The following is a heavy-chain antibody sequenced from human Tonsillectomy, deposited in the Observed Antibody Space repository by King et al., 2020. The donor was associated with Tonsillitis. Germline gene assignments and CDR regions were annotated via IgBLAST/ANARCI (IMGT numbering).Heavy chain of an antibody. J-gene: IGHJ3*02. D-gene: IGHD1-20*01. CDR2: IYSSGSP. CDR3: ARDIKITVAYSPPGAFDI. CDR1: GDSISNSY. Sequence: QLQESGPGLVKPSETLSLTCNVSGDSISNSYWNWIRQPAGKRLEWLGRIYSSGSPTYNPSLKGRIPMSIDTSKNQFSLKLTSVTAADTAVYYCARDIKITVAYSPPGAFDIWGQGTMVTVSS. V-gene: IGHV4-4*07.